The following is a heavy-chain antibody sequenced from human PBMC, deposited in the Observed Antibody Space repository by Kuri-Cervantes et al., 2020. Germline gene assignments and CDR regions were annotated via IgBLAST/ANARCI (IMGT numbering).Heavy chain of an antibody. J-gene: IGHJ3*02. CDR2: ISYDGSNK. CDR1: GFTFSSYA. Sequence: GGSLRLSCAASGFTFSSYAMSWVRQAPGKGLEWVAVISYDGSNKYYADSVKGRFTISRDNSKNTLYLQMNSLRAEDTAVYYCARTTLTGYYMFFAFDIWGQGTMVTVSS. D-gene: IGHD3-9*01. CDR3: ARTTLTGYYMFFAFDI. V-gene: IGHV3-30*03.